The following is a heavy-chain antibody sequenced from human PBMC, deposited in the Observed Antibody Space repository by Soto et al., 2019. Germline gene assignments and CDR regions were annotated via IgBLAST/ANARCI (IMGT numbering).Heavy chain of an antibody. CDR1: GFSFSDAH. CDR3: ATEPYYYDRSGYDT. Sequence: EVQLVESGGDLVKPGGSLRLSCAASGFSFSDAHMNWVRQAPGKGPEWVGRIKSNIDGGTTDYAAPVKGRFTISRDDSKNTLYLQMNSLKTEDTGIYYCATEPYYYDRSGYDTWGQGTLVTVSS. J-gene: IGHJ4*02. V-gene: IGHV3-15*07. D-gene: IGHD3-22*01. CDR2: IKSNIDGGTT.